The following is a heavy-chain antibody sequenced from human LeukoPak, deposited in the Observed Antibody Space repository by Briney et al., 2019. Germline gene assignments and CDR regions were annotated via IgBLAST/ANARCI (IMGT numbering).Heavy chain of an antibody. D-gene: IGHD6-19*01. J-gene: IGHJ6*02. Sequence: VASVTVSCTASGGTFSSYAISWVRQAPGQGLEWMGGIIPIFGTANYAQKFQGRVTITADESTSTAYMELSSLRSEDTAVYYCARDLPGYSSGWSSYYYGMDVWGQGTTVTVSS. CDR3: ARDLPGYSSGWSSYYYGMDV. CDR2: IIPIFGTA. CDR1: GGTFSSYA. V-gene: IGHV1-69*13.